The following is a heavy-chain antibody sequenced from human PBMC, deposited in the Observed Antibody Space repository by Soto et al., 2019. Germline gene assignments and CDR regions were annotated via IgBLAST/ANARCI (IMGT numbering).Heavy chain of an antibody. J-gene: IGHJ4*02. Sequence: GGSLRLSCAASGFTFSSYGMHWVRQAPGKGLEWVAVIWYDGSNKYYADSMKGRFTISRDNSKNTLYLQMNSLRAEDTAVYYCARDSSSWPDFDYWGQGTLVTVSS. V-gene: IGHV3-33*01. D-gene: IGHD6-13*01. CDR1: GFTFSSYG. CDR3: ARDSSSWPDFDY. CDR2: IWYDGSNK.